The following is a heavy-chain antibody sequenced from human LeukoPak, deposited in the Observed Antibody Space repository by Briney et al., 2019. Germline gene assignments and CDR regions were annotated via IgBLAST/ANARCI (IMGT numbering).Heavy chain of an antibody. J-gene: IGHJ4*02. CDR2: ISNSSSYI. V-gene: IGHV3-21*04. Sequence: AGRSLRHSCAASGLTFSSYSMNWVRQAPGKGLEWVSSISNSSSYIYYADSVKSRFTISRDNAKNTLYLQMKSLRAEDTAVYYCARGDDYNFFDYWDQGTLVVVSS. CDR1: GLTFSSYS. CDR3: ARGDDYNFFDY. D-gene: IGHD5-24*01.